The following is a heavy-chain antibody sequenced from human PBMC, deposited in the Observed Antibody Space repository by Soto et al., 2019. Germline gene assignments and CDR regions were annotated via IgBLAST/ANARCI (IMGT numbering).Heavy chain of an antibody. D-gene: IGHD3-16*01. CDR3: SKDKDQYDWGDAFHI. J-gene: IGHJ3*02. Sequence: GGSLRLSCAASGFTFDDYAMHWVRQAPGKGLEWVSGVTWNSGSIVYADSVKGRFTISIDNAKNSLYLQMNSLRAEDTALYYCSKDKDQYDWGDAFHIWGQGTMVTVSS. V-gene: IGHV3-9*01. CDR1: GFTFDDYA. CDR2: VTWNSGSI.